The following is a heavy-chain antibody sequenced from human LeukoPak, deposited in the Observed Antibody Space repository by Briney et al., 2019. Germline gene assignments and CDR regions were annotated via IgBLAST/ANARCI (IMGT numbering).Heavy chain of an antibody. Sequence: GGSLRLSCAASGFTFSSYSMNWVRQAPGKGLEWVSSISSSSSYIYYADSVKGRFTISRDNAKNSPYLQMNSLRAEDTAVYYCARAIYCSSTSCYPSDAFDIWGQGTMVTVSS. D-gene: IGHD2-2*01. CDR2: ISSSSSYI. V-gene: IGHV3-21*01. CDR3: ARAIYCSSTSCYPSDAFDI. J-gene: IGHJ3*02. CDR1: GFTFSSYS.